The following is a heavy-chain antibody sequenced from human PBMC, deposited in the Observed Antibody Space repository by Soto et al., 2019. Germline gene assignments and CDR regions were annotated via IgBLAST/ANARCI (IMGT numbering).Heavy chain of an antibody. V-gene: IGHV4-59*12. CDR3: ARGSFSSRSSWFDP. Sequence: ASETLSLTCTVSGGSLGSYYWSWIRQPPGKGLEWIGYIYYSGRTYYNPSLHSRVSIAVDTTENQFSLKLTSVTAADTSVYYCARGSFSSRSSWFDPWGRGTLVTVSS. J-gene: IGHJ5*02. D-gene: IGHD6-6*01. CDR1: GGSLGSYY. CDR2: IYYSGRT.